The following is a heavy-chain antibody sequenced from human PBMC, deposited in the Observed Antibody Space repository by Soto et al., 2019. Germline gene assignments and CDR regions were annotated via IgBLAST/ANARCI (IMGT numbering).Heavy chain of an antibody. D-gene: IGHD2-21*02. CDR2: IYYSGTT. J-gene: IGHJ6*02. CDR1: GGYISSDTYY. Sequence: SENLSLTCTVSGGYISSDTYYWSWIRQHPGKGLEWVGYIYYSGTTYYNPSLKSRVTISVDTSKNQFSLKLSSVTAADTAVYYCASLGRLVTYSYFGMDVWGLGTTVTVSS. CDR3: ASLGRLVTYSYFGMDV. V-gene: IGHV4-31*03.